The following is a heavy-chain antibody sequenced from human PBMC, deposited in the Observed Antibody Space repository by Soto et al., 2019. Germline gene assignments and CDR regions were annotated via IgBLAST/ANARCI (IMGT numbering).Heavy chain of an antibody. CDR3: ARDLNCGLCDY. D-gene: IGHD2-21*01. V-gene: IGHV1-18*01. CDR2: ISAHNGNT. J-gene: IGHJ4*02. Sequence: GDSVKVSCKASGYTFTSYGISWVRQAPGQGLEWMGWISAHNGNTNYAQKLQGRVTMTTDTSTSTAYMELRSLRSDDTAVYFCARDLNCGLCDYWGQGTLVIVSS. CDR1: GYTFTSYG.